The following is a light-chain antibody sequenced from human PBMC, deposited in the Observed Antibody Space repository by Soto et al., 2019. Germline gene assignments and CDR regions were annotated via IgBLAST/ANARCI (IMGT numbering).Light chain of an antibody. CDR2: EVT. J-gene: IGLJ1*01. CDR3: SSYSNINTRACV. CDR1: SGDIGSYNR. V-gene: IGLV2-14*01. Sequence: QSALTQPASVSGSPGQSITISCTGTSGDIGSYNRVSWYQQHPGKAPILIIYEVTDRPSGVSNRFSGSKSGNTASLTISGLQAEDDAEYYCSSYSNINTRACVFGTGTKLTVL.